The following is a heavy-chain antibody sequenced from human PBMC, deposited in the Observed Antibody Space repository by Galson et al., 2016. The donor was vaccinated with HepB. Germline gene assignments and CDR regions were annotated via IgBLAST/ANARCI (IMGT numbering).Heavy chain of an antibody. CDR1: GFSLNPSGMR. J-gene: IGHJ4*02. CDR2: IDWEDDK. Sequence: PALVKPTQTLTLTCTVSGFSLNPSGMRVSWIRQPPGKTLEWLAHIDWEDDKLYSTPLRTRLNISRDTSKNRVVLIMTNIDPVDAGTYYCARPERKTAYDYWGQGTLVTVSS. V-gene: IGHV2-70*04. D-gene: IGHD5-24*01. CDR3: ARPERKTAYDY.